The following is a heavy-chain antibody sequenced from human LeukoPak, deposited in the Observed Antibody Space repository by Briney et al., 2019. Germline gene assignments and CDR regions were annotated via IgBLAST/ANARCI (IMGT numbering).Heavy chain of an antibody. J-gene: IGHJ5*02. Sequence: SVKVSCKASGYTFTSYDINWVRQAPGQGLEWMGGIIPIFGTANYAQKFQGRVTITADESTSTAYMELSSLRSEDTAVYYCASDTYYYDSSGSSTPWGQGTLVTVSS. D-gene: IGHD3-22*01. CDR3: ASDTYYYDSSGSSTP. CDR2: IIPIFGTA. V-gene: IGHV1-69*13. CDR1: GYTFTSYD.